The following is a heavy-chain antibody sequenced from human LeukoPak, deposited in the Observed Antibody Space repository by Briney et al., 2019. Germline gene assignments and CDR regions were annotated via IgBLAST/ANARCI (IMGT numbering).Heavy chain of an antibody. Sequence: SETLSLTCAVYGGSFSGYYWSWIRQPPGKGLEWIGYIYYSGSTNYNPSLKSRVTISVDTSKNQFSLKLSSVTAADTAVYYCARATVTRIDWGQGTLVTVSS. J-gene: IGHJ4*02. CDR1: GGSFSGYY. CDR2: IYYSGST. D-gene: IGHD4-17*01. V-gene: IGHV4-59*01. CDR3: ARATVTRID.